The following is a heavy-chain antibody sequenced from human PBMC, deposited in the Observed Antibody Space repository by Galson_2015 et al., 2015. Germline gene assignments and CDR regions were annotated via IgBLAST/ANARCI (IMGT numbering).Heavy chain of an antibody. CDR1: GGSISSGGYY. CDR3: ARVAKEGYYYYYYYMDV. Sequence: TLSLTCTVSGGSISSGGYYWSWLRQHPGKGLEWIGYIYYSGSTYYNPSLKSRVTISVDTSKNQFSLKLSSVTAADTAVYYCARVAKEGYYYYYYYMDVWGKGTTVTVSS. V-gene: IGHV4-31*03. J-gene: IGHJ6*03. CDR2: IYYSGST.